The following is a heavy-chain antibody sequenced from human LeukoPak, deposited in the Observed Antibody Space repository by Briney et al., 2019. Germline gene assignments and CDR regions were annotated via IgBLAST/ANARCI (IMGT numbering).Heavy chain of an antibody. D-gene: IGHD3-10*01. CDR1: GFSLSTSGMC. J-gene: IGHJ3*01. CDR3: ARPAAFYGLGTYAFDV. Sequence: SGPTLVNPTQTLTLTCTFSGFSLSTSGMCVSWIRQSPGKGLEWIGYIYNSGSTNYNPSLKSRIAISIDTSKNQFSLKVRSVTAEDTAVYYCARPAAFYGLGTYAFDVWGKGTMVIVSS. V-gene: IGHV4-61*08. CDR2: IYNSGST.